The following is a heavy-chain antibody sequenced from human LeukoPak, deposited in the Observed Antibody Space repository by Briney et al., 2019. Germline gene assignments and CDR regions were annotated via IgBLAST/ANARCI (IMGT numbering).Heavy chain of an antibody. CDR1: GFTFSIHW. D-gene: IGHD3-9*01. CDR2: IKQDGSEK. J-gene: IGHJ4*02. V-gene: IGHV3-7*01. CDR3: ARDTPYFDWLTNDY. Sequence: GGSLRLSCAASGFTFSIHWMSWVRQAPGKGLEWVANIKQDGSEKYYVDSVKGRFTISRDNAKNSLYLQMNSLRAEDTAVYYCARDTPYFDWLTNDYWGQGTLVTVSS.